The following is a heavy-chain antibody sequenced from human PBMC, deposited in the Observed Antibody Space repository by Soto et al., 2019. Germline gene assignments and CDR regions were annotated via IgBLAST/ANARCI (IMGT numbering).Heavy chain of an antibody. CDR2: ISASGDST. CDR1: GFTFHTYA. Sequence: GGSLRLSCVASGFTFHTYAMNWVRQAPGKGLEWVSAISASGDSTFYADSLRGRFTISRDNSKDTLYLQMNSLTAEDTALYYCSKGTGTTRLYSMDVWGQGTTVTVSS. J-gene: IGHJ6*02. D-gene: IGHD1-7*01. CDR3: SKGTGTTRLYSMDV. V-gene: IGHV3-23*01.